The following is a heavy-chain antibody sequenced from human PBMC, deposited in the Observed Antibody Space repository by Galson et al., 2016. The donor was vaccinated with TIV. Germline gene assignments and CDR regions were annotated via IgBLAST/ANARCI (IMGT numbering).Heavy chain of an antibody. Sequence: SLRLSCAASGLTFSTYAMTWVRQAPGKGLEWVSGISSRGEYTFYADSVKGRFTVSRDNSKKTLYLQMNSLRVEDTAVYYCAKEESGDGFDIWGQGTMVTVSS. CDR1: GLTFSTYA. CDR2: ISSRGEYT. V-gene: IGHV3-23*01. CDR3: AKEESGDGFDI. J-gene: IGHJ3*02. D-gene: IGHD1-26*01.